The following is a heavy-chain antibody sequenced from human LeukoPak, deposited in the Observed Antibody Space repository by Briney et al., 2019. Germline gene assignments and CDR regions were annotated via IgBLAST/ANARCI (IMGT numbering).Heavy chain of an antibody. CDR1: GGSISSSSYY. CDR2: IYYSGST. J-gene: IGHJ6*02. CDR3: ARQEYSSSLWYYYYGMDV. V-gene: IGHV4-39*01. D-gene: IGHD6-6*01. Sequence: SETLSLTCTVSGGSISSSSYYWGWIRQPPGKGLEWIGSIYYSGSTYYNPSLKSRVTISVDTSKNQFPLKLSSVTAADTAVYYCARQEYSSSLWYYYYGMDVWGQGTTVTVSS.